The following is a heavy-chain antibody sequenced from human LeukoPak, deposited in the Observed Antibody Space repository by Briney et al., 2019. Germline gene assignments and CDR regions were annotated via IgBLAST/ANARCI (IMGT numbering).Heavy chain of an antibody. V-gene: IGHV3-21*01. D-gene: IGHD3-22*01. CDR2: ITSGGDYI. J-gene: IGHJ4*02. CDR3: TRYYYDSSGWDY. Sequence: GGSLRLSCAASGFTFSSYSMNWVRQAPGKGLEWVSSITSGGDYIYYADSVKGRFTISRDNAKNSLYLQMNSLRAEDTAVYYCTRYYYDSSGWDYWGQGTLVTVSS. CDR1: GFTFSSYS.